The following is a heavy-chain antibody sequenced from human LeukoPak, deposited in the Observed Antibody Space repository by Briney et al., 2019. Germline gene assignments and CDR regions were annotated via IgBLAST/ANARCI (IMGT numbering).Heavy chain of an antibody. D-gene: IGHD6-19*01. V-gene: IGHV1-8*01. J-gene: IGHJ4*02. CDR2: MNPNSGNT. Sequence: ASVKLSCKASGYTFTSYDINGVRHATGQGRVWRGWMNPNSGNTGYAQKVQGRVTMTRNTSISTAYMELSSLRSEDTAVYYCARGGHNSGSIFDYWGQGTLVTVSS. CDR1: GYTFTSYD. CDR3: ARGGHNSGSIFDY.